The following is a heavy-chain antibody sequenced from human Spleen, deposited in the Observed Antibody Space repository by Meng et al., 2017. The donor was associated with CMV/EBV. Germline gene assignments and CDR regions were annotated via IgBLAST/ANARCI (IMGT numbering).Heavy chain of an antibody. CDR2: INSDGST. CDR3: ARDYPPLYSSTWYPL. D-gene: IGHD2-2*01. J-gene: IGHJ6*02. V-gene: IGHV4-39*07. CDR1: GVSVSSSGYN. Sequence: SETLSLTCTVSGVSVSSSGYNWGWIRQPPGKGLEWIGNINSDGSTFYSPSLKSRVTISADMSKNQFSLKLSSVTAADTAVYYCARDYPPLYSSTWYPLWSQATTVTVSS.